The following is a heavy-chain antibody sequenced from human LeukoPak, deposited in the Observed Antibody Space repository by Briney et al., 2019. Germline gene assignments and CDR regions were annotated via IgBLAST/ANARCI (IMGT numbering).Heavy chain of an antibody. D-gene: IGHD3-9*01. J-gene: IGHJ3*02. CDR1: GGSFSGYY. V-gene: IGHV4-34*01. CDR2: INHSGST. CDR3: ARAGSYYDILTGSSAFDI. Sequence: PSETLSLTCAVYGGSFSGYYWSWIRQPPGKGLEWIGEINHSGSTNYNPSLKSRVTISVDTSKNQFSLKLSSVTAADTAVYYCARAGSYYDILTGSSAFDIWGQGTMVTVSS.